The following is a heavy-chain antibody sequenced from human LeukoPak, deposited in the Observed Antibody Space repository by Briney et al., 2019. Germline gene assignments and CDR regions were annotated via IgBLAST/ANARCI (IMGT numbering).Heavy chain of an antibody. V-gene: IGHV3-48*03. CDR3: AKSDPYGDSLIEI. CDR2: ISSTGGTI. CDR1: GFTFSGYA. D-gene: IGHD4-17*01. J-gene: IGHJ4*02. Sequence: GGSLRFSCAASGFTFSGYAMNWVRQAPGKGLEWLSHISSTGGTIYYADSVKGRLPVSRDNAKNSLYLQMNSLRAEDTAVYYCAKSDPYGDSLIEIWGQGALVTVSS.